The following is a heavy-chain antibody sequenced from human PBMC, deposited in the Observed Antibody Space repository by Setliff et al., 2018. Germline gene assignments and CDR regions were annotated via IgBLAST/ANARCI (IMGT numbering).Heavy chain of an antibody. CDR3: ARVGDSSGYRAFDI. Sequence: GGSLRLSCATSGFTVSSNYMSWVRQAPGKGLEWVSVIYSGGSTYYADSVKGRFTISRHNSKNTLYLQMNSLRAEDTAVYYCARVGDSSGYRAFDIWGQGTMVTVSS. J-gene: IGHJ3*02. D-gene: IGHD3-22*01. V-gene: IGHV3-53*04. CDR2: IYSGGST. CDR1: GFTVSSNY.